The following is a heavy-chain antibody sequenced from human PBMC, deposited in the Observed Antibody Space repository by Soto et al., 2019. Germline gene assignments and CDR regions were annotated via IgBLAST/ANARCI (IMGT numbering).Heavy chain of an antibody. Sequence: ASVKVSCKASGYTFTSYGINWVRQATGQGLEWMGWMNPNSGNTGYALKFQGRVTMTRNTSISTAYMELSSLRSEDTAVYYCARVEVVPAAIYYYYYYMDVWGKGTTVTVSS. CDR1: GYTFTSYG. CDR2: MNPNSGNT. D-gene: IGHD2-2*02. CDR3: ARVEVVPAAIYYYYYYMDV. V-gene: IGHV1-8*02. J-gene: IGHJ6*03.